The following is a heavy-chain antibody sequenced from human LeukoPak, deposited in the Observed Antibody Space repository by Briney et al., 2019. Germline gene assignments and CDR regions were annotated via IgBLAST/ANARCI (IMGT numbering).Heavy chain of an antibody. V-gene: IGHV3-7*01. CDR3: ARTTYYYDSSGPIGP. D-gene: IGHD3-22*01. Sequence: PGGSLRLSCAASGFTFSNYWMSWVRQAPGKGLEWVANIKQDGSEKYYVDSVKGRFTISRDNAKNSLYLQMNSLRAEDTAVYYCARTTYYYDSSGPIGPWGQGTLVTVSS. J-gene: IGHJ5*02. CDR1: GFTFSNYW. CDR2: IKQDGSEK.